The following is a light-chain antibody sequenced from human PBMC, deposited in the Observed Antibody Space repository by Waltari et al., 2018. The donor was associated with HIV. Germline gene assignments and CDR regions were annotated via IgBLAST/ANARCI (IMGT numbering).Light chain of an antibody. CDR2: DNN. CDR3: GTWDSSLNTPV. CDR1: TPNIERNY. J-gene: IGLJ2*01. V-gene: IGLV1-51*01. Sequence: QPVLTQPPSVSPAPGRRVTLTCSGSTPNIERNYVSWYQQSPGTAPKLLNHDNNKRPSGIPERFSGSKSATSATLGITGLQTGDEAEYFCGTWDSSLNTPVFGGGSRLTVL.